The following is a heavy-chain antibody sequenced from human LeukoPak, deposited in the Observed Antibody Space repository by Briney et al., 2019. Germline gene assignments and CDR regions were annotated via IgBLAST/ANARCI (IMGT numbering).Heavy chain of an antibody. D-gene: IGHD3-22*01. CDR3: ARRTYYYDSSGYYYGGYFDY. V-gene: IGHV4-59*08. J-gene: IGHJ4*02. Sequence: SETLSLTCTVSGGSISSYYWSWIRQPPEKGLEWIGYIYYSGSTNYNPSLKSRVTISVDTSKNQFSLKLSSVTAADTAVYYCARRTYYYDSSGYYYGGYFDYWGQGTLVTVSS. CDR2: IYYSGST. CDR1: GGSISSYY.